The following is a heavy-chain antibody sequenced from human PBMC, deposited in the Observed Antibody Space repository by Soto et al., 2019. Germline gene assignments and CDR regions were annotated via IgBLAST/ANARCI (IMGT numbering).Heavy chain of an antibody. V-gene: IGHV3-74*01. Sequence: EVQLVESGGGLVQPGGSLRLSCAASGFTFSSYWMHWVRQAPGKGLVWVSRINSDGSSTSYADSVKGRFTISRDNAKHTLYLQMNSLRAEDTAVYYCARPRPYCGGDCPDSWGQGTLVTVSS. J-gene: IGHJ4*02. CDR3: ARPRPYCGGDCPDS. D-gene: IGHD2-21*02. CDR1: GFTFSSYW. CDR2: INSDGSST.